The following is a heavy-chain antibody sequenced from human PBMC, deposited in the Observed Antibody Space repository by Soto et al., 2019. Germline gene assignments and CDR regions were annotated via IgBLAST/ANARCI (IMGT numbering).Heavy chain of an antibody. CDR3: ASDSPGEYFAY. Sequence: PSETLSLTCAVSGGSISSGGYSWSWIRQPPGKGLEWIGYIYHSGSTYYNPSLKSRVTISVDRSKNQFSLKLSSVTAANTAVYYCASDSPGEYFAYWGQRTLVTVSS. D-gene: IGHD3-10*01. CDR2: IYHSGST. V-gene: IGHV4-30-2*01. J-gene: IGHJ4*02. CDR1: GGSISSGGYS.